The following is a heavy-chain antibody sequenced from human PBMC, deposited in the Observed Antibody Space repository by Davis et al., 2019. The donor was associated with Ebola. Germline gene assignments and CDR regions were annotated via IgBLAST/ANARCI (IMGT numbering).Heavy chain of an antibody. CDR1: GFTFSSYW. J-gene: IGHJ4*02. V-gene: IGHV3-7*03. Sequence: GESLKISCAASGFTFSSYWMSWVRQAPGKGLEWVANIKQDGSEKYYVDSVKGRFTISRDNAKNSLYLQMNSLRAEDTAVYYCARDGPLSYDFWSGYYQYWGQGTLVTVSS. CDR2: IKQDGSEK. D-gene: IGHD3-3*01. CDR3: ARDGPLSYDFWSGYYQY.